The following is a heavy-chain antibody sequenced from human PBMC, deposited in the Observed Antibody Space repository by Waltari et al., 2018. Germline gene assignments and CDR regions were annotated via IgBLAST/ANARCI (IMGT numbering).Heavy chain of an antibody. CDR2: IYYSGST. Sequence: QVQLQESGPGLVKPSETLSLTCTVPGGSISSYYWSWIRPPPGKGLEWIGYIYYSGSTNYNPSLKSRVTISVDTSKNQFSLKLSSVAAADTAVYYCARAPPALRGVPAADAFDIWGQGTMVTVSS. V-gene: IGHV4-59*01. CDR1: GGSISSYY. J-gene: IGHJ3*02. D-gene: IGHD3-10*01. CDR3: ARAPPALRGVPAADAFDI.